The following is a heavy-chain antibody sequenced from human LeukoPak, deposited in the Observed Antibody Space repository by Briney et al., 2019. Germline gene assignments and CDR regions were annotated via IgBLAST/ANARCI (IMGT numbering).Heavy chain of an antibody. V-gene: IGHV3-21*01. D-gene: IGHD6-19*01. CDR3: ARVDSSGWFGY. CDR1: GFTFSSYS. CDR2: ISSSSSYI. J-gene: IGHJ4*02. Sequence: GALRLSCAASGFTFSSYSMNWVRQAPGKGLEWVSSISSSSSYIYYADSVKGRFTISRDNAKNSLYLQMNSLRAEDTAVYYCARVDSSGWFGYWGQGTLVTVSS.